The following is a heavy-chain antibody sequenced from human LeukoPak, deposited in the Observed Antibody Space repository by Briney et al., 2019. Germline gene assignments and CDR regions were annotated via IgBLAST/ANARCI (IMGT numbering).Heavy chain of an antibody. J-gene: IGHJ4*02. CDR2: IYYSGST. V-gene: IGHV4-61*01. Sequence: SETLSLTCTVSGGSVSSDNNYWSWIRQPPGKGLEWIGYIYYSGSTSYNPSLKGRDTISVDTSKNQFSLKLSSVTAADTAMYYCAREYKRTWFGDLTSAPFDYWGQGTLVTVSS. CDR3: AREYKRTWFGDLTSAPFDY. CDR1: GGSVSSDNNY. D-gene: IGHD3-10*01.